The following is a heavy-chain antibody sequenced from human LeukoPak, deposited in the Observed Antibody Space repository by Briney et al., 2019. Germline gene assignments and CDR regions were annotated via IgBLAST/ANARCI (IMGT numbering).Heavy chain of an antibody. J-gene: IGHJ4*02. CDR2: IYYSGST. Sequence: SETLSLTCTVSGGSISSYYWSWIRQPPGKGLEWIGYIYYSGSTNYNPSLKSRVTISVDTSKNQFSLKLSSMTAADTALYYCARGLSWGPYYFDYWGQGTLVTVSS. V-gene: IGHV4-59*01. CDR1: GGSISSYY. D-gene: IGHD4/OR15-4a*01. CDR3: ARGLSWGPYYFDY.